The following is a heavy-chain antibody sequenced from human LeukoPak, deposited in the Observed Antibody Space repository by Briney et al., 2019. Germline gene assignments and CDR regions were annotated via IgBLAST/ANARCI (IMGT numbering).Heavy chain of an antibody. CDR1: GFTFSTYW. D-gene: IGHD3-22*01. V-gene: IGHV3-7*01. Sequence: GGSLRLSCAASGFTFSTYWMSWVRQVPGKGLEWVANIKEDGSEESYVDSVKGRFTISRDNAKNSLSLQMNSLRAEDTAVYYCARDYHDSRGYLVPLGYWGQGTLVTVSS. J-gene: IGHJ4*02. CDR2: IKEDGSEE. CDR3: ARDYHDSRGYLVPLGY.